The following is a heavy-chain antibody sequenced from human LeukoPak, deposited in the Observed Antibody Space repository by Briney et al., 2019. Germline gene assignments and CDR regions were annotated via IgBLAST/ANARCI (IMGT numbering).Heavy chain of an antibody. D-gene: IGHD6-13*01. CDR2: IIPIIDTT. CDR3: ARADIAAYWFDP. V-gene: IGHV1-69*13. Sequence: GASVKVSCKASGGTFNSYAINWVRQAPGQGLEWMGGIIPIIDTTNHAQIFQGRLTITADESTSTAYMELSSLRSEDTAMYYCARADIAAYWFDPWGQGTLVTVSS. J-gene: IGHJ5*02. CDR1: GGTFNSYA.